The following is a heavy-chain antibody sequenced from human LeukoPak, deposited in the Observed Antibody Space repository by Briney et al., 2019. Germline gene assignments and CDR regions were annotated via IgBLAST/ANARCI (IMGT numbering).Heavy chain of an antibody. CDR1: GYSISSGYY. D-gene: IGHD3-3*01. CDR3: ARHVTIFGVVPDYFYY. Sequence: SETLYLTCAVSGYSISSGYYWGWIRQPPGKGLEWIGSIYHSGSTYYNPSLKSQVTISVDTSKNQFSLKLSSVTAADTAVYYCARHVTIFGVVPDYFYYWGQGTLVTASS. V-gene: IGHV4-38-2*01. J-gene: IGHJ4*02. CDR2: IYHSGST.